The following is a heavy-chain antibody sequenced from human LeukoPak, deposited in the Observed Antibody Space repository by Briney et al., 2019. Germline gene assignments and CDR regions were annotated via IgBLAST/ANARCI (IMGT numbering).Heavy chain of an antibody. J-gene: IGHJ6*03. V-gene: IGHV3-21*01. D-gene: IGHD1-26*01. CDR1: GFTFSSYS. CDR3: ARDPSRSYFSCYYMDV. CDR2: ISSSSSYI. Sequence: GGSLRLSCAASGFTFSSYSMNWVRQAPGKGLEWVSSISSSSSYIYYADSVKGRFTISRDNAKNSLYLQMNSLRAEDTAVYYCARDPSRSYFSCYYMDVWGKGTTVTVSS.